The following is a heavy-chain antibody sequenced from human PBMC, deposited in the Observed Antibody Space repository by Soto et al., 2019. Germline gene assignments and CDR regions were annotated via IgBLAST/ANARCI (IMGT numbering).Heavy chain of an antibody. J-gene: IGHJ4*02. CDR2: ISYDGSKK. V-gene: IGHV3-30-3*01. CDR3: VSPVGDFDPYFVC. D-gene: IGHD4-17*01. CDR1: GFTLSDFA. Sequence: QVQLVESGGGVVQPGKSLRLSCAASGFTLSDFAMHWVRQAPGKGREWVAVISYDGSKKYFADSVKGRFTISRDNSNNPLYLQMNSLRPDETAVYHCVSPVGDFDPYFVCWGSGTLVTVSS.